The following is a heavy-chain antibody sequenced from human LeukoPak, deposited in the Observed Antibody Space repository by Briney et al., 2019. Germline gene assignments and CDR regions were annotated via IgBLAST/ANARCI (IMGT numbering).Heavy chain of an antibody. J-gene: IGHJ4*02. D-gene: IGHD1-26*01. CDR3: ARAPTSYYYCDY. CDR2: IWYDGSNK. Sequence: PLRSLRLSCAASGFTFSSYGMHGVRQAPGKGLEWVAVIWYDGSNKYYADSVKGRFTISRDNSKNTLYLQMNSLRAEDTAVYYCARAPTSYYYCDYWGQGTLVSVSS. V-gene: IGHV3-33*01. CDR1: GFTFSSYG.